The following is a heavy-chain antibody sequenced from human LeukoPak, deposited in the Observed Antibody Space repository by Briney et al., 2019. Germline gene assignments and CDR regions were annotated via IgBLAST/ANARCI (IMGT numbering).Heavy chain of an antibody. CDR2: IYYSGST. CDR1: GGSISSYY. D-gene: IGHD5-24*01. J-gene: IGHJ4*02. Sequence: PSETLSLTCTVSGGSISSYYWSWIRQPPGKGLEWIGYIYYSGSTNYNPSLKSRVTISVDTSKNQFSLRLSSVTAADTAVYYCAREGGRRWLQPPNNYFDYWGQGTLVTVSS. V-gene: IGHV4-59*01. CDR3: AREGGRRWLQPPNNYFDY.